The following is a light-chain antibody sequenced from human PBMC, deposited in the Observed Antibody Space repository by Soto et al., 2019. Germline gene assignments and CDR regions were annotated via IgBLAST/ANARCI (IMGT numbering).Light chain of an antibody. CDR1: SGDVGGYDY. CDR3: SSYAGVDNLRI. CDR2: DVT. Sequence: QSALTQPPSASGSPGQSVTISCTGTSGDVGGYDYVSWYQQHPGKAPKLLIYDVTMRPSGVPHRFSGSKSGNRASLTVSGLQAEDEATYHCSSYAGVDNLRIFGAGTQLTVL. V-gene: IGLV2-8*01. J-gene: IGLJ2*01.